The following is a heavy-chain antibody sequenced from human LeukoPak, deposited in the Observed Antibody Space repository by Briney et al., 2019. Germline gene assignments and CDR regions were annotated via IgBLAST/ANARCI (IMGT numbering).Heavy chain of an antibody. CDR1: GFTFSSYS. CDR3: ARDAFPEADYGDDNWFDP. V-gene: IGHV3-21*01. J-gene: IGHJ5*02. D-gene: IGHD4-17*01. Sequence: AGGSLRLSCAASGFTFSSYSMNWVRQAPGKGLEWVSSISSSSSYIYYADSVKGRFTISRDNAKNSLYLQMNSLRAEDTAVYYCARDAFPEADYGDDNWFDPWGQGTLVTVSS. CDR2: ISSSSSYI.